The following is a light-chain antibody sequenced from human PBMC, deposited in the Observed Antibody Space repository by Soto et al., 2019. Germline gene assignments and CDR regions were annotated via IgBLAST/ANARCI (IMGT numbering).Light chain of an antibody. J-gene: IGLJ3*02. V-gene: IGLV2-14*01. CDR2: DVS. Sequence: QLVLTQPASVSGSPGLSITISCTGTSSDVGGYNYVSWYQQHPGKAPKLMIFDVSYRPSGVSNRFSGSKSGNTASLTISGLQAEDEADYYCSSYRSSNTWVFGGGTKVTVL. CDR3: SSYRSSNTWV. CDR1: SSDVGGYNY.